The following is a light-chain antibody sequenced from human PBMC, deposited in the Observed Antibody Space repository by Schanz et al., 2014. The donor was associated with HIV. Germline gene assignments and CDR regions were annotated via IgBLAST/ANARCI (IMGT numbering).Light chain of an antibody. CDR2: DVS. V-gene: IGKV3D-15*01. Sequence: EIVMTQSPGTLSLSPGERATLSCRASQSLSTTSLAWYQQKPGQAPRLLIHDVSNRATGIPARFSGSGSGTEFTLTIGSLQSEDFAVYYCQQYKDWPPVTFGQGTKLEIK. J-gene: IGKJ2*01. CDR1: QSLSTT. CDR3: QQYKDWPPVT.